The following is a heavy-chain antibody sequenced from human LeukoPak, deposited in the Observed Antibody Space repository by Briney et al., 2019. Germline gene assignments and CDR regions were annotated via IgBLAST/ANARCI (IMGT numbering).Heavy chain of an antibody. CDR2: IYYSGTT. D-gene: IGHD6-19*01. CDR3: ASVSVAGPRPPLINAFDI. V-gene: IGHV4-59*01. CDR1: GGSMYSYY. Sequence: SETLSLTCSVSGGSMYSYYWSWIRQPPGRGLECVGHIYYSGTTNYNPSLKSRVIMSVDTSKNQFSLKLTSVTAADTAVYYCASVSVAGPRPPLINAFDIWGQGTMVTVSS. J-gene: IGHJ3*02.